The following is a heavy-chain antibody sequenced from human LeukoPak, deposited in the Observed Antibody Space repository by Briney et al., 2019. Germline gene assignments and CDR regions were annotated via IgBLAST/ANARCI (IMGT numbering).Heavy chain of an antibody. D-gene: IGHD3-22*01. CDR3: ARAFYDSRDNWFDP. CDR2: VYFSGGT. Sequence: PSETLSLTCTVSGGSIRSSYSYWGWIRQPPGMGLEWIGSVYFSGGTYYNPSLRSRVTISVDASKNQFSLKLFSVTAADTAVCYCARAFYDSRDNWFDPWGQGTLVTVSS. CDR1: GGSIRSSYSY. J-gene: IGHJ5*02. V-gene: IGHV4-39*07.